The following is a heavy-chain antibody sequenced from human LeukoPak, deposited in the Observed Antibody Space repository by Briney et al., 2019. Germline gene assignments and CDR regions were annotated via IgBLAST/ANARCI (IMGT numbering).Heavy chain of an antibody. V-gene: IGHV1-69*13. CDR2: IIPIFGTA. D-gene: IGHD5-12*01. CDR1: GGTFTSYA. Sequence: SVKVSCKASGGTFTSYAISWVRQAPGQGLEWMGGIIPIFGTANYAQRFQGRVTITADESTSTAYMELSSLRSEDTAVYYCARGGHSGYDSPFDYWGQGTLVTVSS. J-gene: IGHJ4*02. CDR3: ARGGHSGYDSPFDY.